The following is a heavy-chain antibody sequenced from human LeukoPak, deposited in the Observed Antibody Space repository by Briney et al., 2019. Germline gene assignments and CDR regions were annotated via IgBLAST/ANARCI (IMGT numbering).Heavy chain of an antibody. J-gene: IGHJ4*02. CDR1: GFTFSSYA. CDR2: ISGSGGST. CDR3: ASDIYDSSGYYQTQPFDY. V-gene: IGHV3-23*01. D-gene: IGHD3-22*01. Sequence: GGSLRLSCAASGFTFSSYAMSWVRQAPGKGLEWVSAISGSGGSTYYADSVKGRFTISRDNAKNSLYLQMNSLRAEDTAVYYCASDIYDSSGYYQTQPFDYWGQGTLVTVSS.